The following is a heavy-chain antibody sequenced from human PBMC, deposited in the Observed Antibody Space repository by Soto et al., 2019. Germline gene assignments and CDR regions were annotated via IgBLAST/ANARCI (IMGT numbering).Heavy chain of an antibody. CDR3: ARILGTSVTIFQIGGENWFDP. V-gene: IGHV2-5*02. D-gene: IGHD3-9*01. J-gene: IGHJ5*02. CDR2: IYWDDDK. Sequence: SGPTLVKPTQTLTLTCTFSGFSLSTSGVGVGWIRQPPGKALEWLALIYWDDDKRYSPSLKSRLTITKDTSKNQVVLTMTNMDPVDTATYYCARILGTSVTIFQIGGENWFDPWGQGTLVTVSS. CDR1: GFSLSTSGVG.